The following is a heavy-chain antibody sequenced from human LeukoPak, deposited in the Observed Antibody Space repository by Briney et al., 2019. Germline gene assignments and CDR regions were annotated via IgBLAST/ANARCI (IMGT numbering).Heavy chain of an antibody. CDR1: GGSISSYY. V-gene: IGHV4-59*06. D-gene: IGHD7-27*01. CDR2: NYYSGST. Sequence: PSETLSLTCTVSGGSISSYYWSWIRQPPGKGLEWIGYNYYSGSTYYNPSLRSRVTISLDTSKNQFSLKLSSVTAADTAVYYCATQTGDHFDYWGQGTLVTVSS. CDR3: ATQTGDHFDY. J-gene: IGHJ4*02.